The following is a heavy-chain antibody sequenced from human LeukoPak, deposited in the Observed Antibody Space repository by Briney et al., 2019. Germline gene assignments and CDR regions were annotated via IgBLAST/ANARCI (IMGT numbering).Heavy chain of an antibody. CDR3: ARGPDFSMVRGLTGFYYYMDV. CDR2: INPNSGGT. Sequence: ASVKVSCKASGYTFTSYGISWVRQAPGQGLEWMGWINPNSGGTYSAQKFQGRVSMTSDTSISTAYMELSRLRSDDTAVYYCARGPDFSMVRGLTGFYYYMDVWGKGTTVTVSS. J-gene: IGHJ6*03. CDR1: GYTFTSYG. D-gene: IGHD3-10*01. V-gene: IGHV1-2*02.